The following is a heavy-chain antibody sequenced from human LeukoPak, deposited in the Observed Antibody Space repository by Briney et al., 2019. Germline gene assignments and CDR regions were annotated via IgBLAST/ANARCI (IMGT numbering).Heavy chain of an antibody. CDR1: GGSISSGGYY. V-gene: IGHV4-31*03. J-gene: IGHJ5*02. D-gene: IGHD3-16*01. Sequence: KSSETLSLTCTVSGGSISSGGYYWSWIRQHPGKGLEWIGYIYYSGSTYYNPSLKSRVTISVDTSKNQFSLKLSSVTAADTAVYYRARDGGGRDAQDWFDPWGQGTLVTVSS. CDR2: IYYSGST. CDR3: ARDGGGRDAQDWFDP.